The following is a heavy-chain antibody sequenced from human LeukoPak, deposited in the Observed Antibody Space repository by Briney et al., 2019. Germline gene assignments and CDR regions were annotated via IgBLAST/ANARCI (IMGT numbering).Heavy chain of an antibody. J-gene: IGHJ5*02. CDR3: ARDSLADWFDP. CDR2: INPNSGGT. CDR1: GYTFTCYY. V-gene: IGHV1-2*02. D-gene: IGHD6-25*01. Sequence: ASVKVSCKASGYTFTCYYMHWVRQAPGQGLEWMGWINPNSGGTNYAQKFQGRVTMTRDTSISTAYMELGRLRSDDTAVYYCARDSLADWFDPWGQGTLVTVSS.